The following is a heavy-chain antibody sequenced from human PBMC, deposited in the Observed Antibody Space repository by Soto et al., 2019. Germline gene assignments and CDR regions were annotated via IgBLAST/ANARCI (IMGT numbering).Heavy chain of an antibody. V-gene: IGHV3-30-3*01. J-gene: IGHJ4*02. CDR3: ARIPYDSSGTIFDY. D-gene: IGHD3-22*01. CDR1: VFIFITYT. Sequence: GGSLSLSCAASVFIFITYTIHWVRQAPGKGLEWVALISYDGSNKYYADSVKGRFTISRDNSKNTLYLQMDSLRAGDTAVYYCARIPYDSSGTIFDYWGQGTLVTVSS. CDR2: ISYDGSNK.